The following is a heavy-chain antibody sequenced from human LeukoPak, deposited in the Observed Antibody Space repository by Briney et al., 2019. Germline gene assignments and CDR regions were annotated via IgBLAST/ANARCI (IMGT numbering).Heavy chain of an antibody. CDR3: ARDKIRDGFDY. CDR2: IYYSGST. D-gene: IGHD5-24*01. J-gene: IGHJ4*02. CDR1: GFTFSSYE. Sequence: GSLRLSCAASGFTFSSYEMNWVRQPPGKGLEWIGSIYYSGSTYYNPSLKSRVTISVDTSKNQFSLKLSSVTAADTAVYYCARDKIRDGFDYWGQGTLVTVSS. V-gene: IGHV4-39*07.